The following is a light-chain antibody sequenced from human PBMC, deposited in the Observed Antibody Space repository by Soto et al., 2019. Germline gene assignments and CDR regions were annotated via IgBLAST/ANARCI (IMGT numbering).Light chain of an antibody. CDR1: QSVTTY. Sequence: VLTPAPATPSSHKRKIATLSCTASQSVTTYLAWYQQKPGQAPRLLIHGASTRATGIPARFSGSGSGTEFTLTISSLQSEDFAVYYCQQSTNWPFPFAPGTKVDI. J-gene: IGKJ3*01. CDR3: QQSTNWPFP. V-gene: IGKV3-15*01. CDR2: GAS.